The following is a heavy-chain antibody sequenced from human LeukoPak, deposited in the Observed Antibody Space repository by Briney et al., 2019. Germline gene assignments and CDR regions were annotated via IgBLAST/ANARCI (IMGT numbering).Heavy chain of an antibody. CDR3: AIEWFGELWPFDY. Sequence: SVKVSCKASGGTFSSYAISWVRQAPGQGREWMGRIIPIFGTANYAQMFQGRVTITTDESTSTAYMELSSLRSEDTAVYYCAIEWFGELWPFDYWGQGTLVTVSS. D-gene: IGHD3-10*01. V-gene: IGHV1-69*05. CDR1: GGTFSSYA. J-gene: IGHJ4*02. CDR2: IIPIFGTA.